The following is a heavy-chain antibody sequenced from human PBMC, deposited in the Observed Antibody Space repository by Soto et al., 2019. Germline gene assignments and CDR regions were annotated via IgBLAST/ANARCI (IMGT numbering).Heavy chain of an antibody. Sequence: QVQLVQSGAEVKKPGSSVKVSCKTSGGTFRTSAISWVRQAPGQGLEWMGGIMPVFSTPDDAQKFHGRVTITADDSTGTAYMELSSLRSEDTAVYYCARDKDRQQLGGNFYYIIDVWGPGTTVTVSS. J-gene: IGHJ6*01. CDR3: ARDKDRQQLGGNFYYIIDV. V-gene: IGHV1-69*12. CDR1: GGTFRTSA. D-gene: IGHD3-3*02. CDR2: IMPVFSTP.